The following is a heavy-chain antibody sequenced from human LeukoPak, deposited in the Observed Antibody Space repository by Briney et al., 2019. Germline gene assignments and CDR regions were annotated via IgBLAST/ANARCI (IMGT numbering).Heavy chain of an antibody. CDR1: GYTFTSYG. CDR3: AREPMESKAVAGPVLDY. Sequence: ASVKVSCKASGYTFTSYGISWVRQAPGQGLEWMGWISAYNGNTNYAQKLQGRVTMTTDTSTSTAYMELRSLRSDDTAVYYCAREPMESKAVAGPVLDYWGQGTLVTVSS. CDR2: ISAYNGNT. J-gene: IGHJ4*02. V-gene: IGHV1-18*04. D-gene: IGHD6-19*01.